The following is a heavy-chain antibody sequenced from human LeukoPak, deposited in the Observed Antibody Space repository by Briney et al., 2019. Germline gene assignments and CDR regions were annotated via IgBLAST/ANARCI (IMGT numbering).Heavy chain of an antibody. CDR1: GFTFSSYW. D-gene: IGHD1-7*01. Sequence: PGGSLRLSCAASGFTFSSYWMSWVRQAPGKGLEWVANIKQDGSTKYYVVSLKGRFTISRDNAKNSLYLQMNSLRAEDTSVYYCARDMKLELPGSSGYYYGMDVWGQGTTVTVSS. J-gene: IGHJ6*02. CDR3: ARDMKLELPGSSGYYYGMDV. V-gene: IGHV3-7*01. CDR2: IKQDGSTK.